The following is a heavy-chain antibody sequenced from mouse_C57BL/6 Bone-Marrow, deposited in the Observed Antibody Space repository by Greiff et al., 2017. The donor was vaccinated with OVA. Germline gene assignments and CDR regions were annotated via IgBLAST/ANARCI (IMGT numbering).Heavy chain of an antibody. CDR1: GYTFTSYW. Sequence: QVQLKQPGTELVKPGASVKLSCKASGYTFTSYWMHWVKQRPGQGLEWIGNINPSNGGTNYNEKFKSKATLTVDKSSSTAYMQLSSLTSEDSAVYYCARGFRDYAYAMDYWGQGTSVTVSS. J-gene: IGHJ4*01. CDR3: ARGFRDYAYAMDY. V-gene: IGHV1-53*01. D-gene: IGHD2-4*01. CDR2: INPSNGGT.